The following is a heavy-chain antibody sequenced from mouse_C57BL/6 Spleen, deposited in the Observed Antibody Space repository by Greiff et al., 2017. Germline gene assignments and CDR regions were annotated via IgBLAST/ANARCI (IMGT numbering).Heavy chain of an antibody. Sequence: QVQLQQPGAELVMPGASVKLSCKASGYTFPSYWMHWVKQRPGQGLEWIGESDPSDSYTNYNQKFTGNSTLNLDKSSSTAYMQLSSLTAEDSAVYYCARRGRDYDYDLRWYFDVWGTGTTVTVSS. CDR1: GYTFPSYW. CDR2: SDPSDSYT. J-gene: IGHJ1*03. V-gene: IGHV1-69*01. CDR3: ARRGRDYDYDLRWYFDV. D-gene: IGHD2-4*01.